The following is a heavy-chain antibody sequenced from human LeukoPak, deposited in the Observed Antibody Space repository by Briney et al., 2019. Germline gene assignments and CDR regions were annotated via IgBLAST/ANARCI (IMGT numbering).Heavy chain of an antibody. J-gene: IGHJ4*02. CDR2: INPNNGGT. D-gene: IGHD3-9*01. CDR3: ARVELRYFDWLVRVDY. Sequence: ASVKVSCKASGYTFIDYQMHWLRQAPGQGLEWMGWINPNNGGTNYAQKFQGRVTMTRDTSIRTAYMEVSSLRSDDTAVYYCARVELRYFDWLVRVDYWGQGTLVTVSS. V-gene: IGHV1-2*02. CDR1: GYTFIDYQ.